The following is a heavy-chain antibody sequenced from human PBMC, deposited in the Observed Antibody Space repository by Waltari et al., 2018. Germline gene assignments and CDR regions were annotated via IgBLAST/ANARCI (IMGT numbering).Heavy chain of an antibody. CDR1: GYPCTSYG. Sequence: QVQLVQAGAEGKQPGASVQGSCQASGYPCTSYGITWVRQAPGQGLEGMGWISAYNGKTNYAQKFQGRVTMTTETSTSTAYMELRSLRSDDTAVYYCAREMIGDLDYWGQGTLVTVSS. D-gene: IGHD2-21*01. CDR2: ISAYNGKT. CDR3: AREMIGDLDY. J-gene: IGHJ4*02. V-gene: IGHV1-18*01.